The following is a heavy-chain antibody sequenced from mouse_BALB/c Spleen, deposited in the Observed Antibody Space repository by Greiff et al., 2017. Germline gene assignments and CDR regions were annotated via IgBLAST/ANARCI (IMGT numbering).Heavy chain of an antibody. Sequence: VQLQESGAELAKPGASVKMSCKASGYTFTSYWMHWVKQRPGQGLEWIGYINPSTGYTEYNQKFKDKATLTADKSSSTAYMQLSSLTSEDSAVYYCASMITTAMDYWGQGTSVTVSS. CDR1: GYTFTSYW. D-gene: IGHD2-4*01. CDR3: ASMITTAMDY. V-gene: IGHV1-7*01. J-gene: IGHJ4*01. CDR2: INPSTGYT.